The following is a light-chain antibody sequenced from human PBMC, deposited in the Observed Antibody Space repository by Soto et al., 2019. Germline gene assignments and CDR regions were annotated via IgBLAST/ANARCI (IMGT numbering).Light chain of an antibody. CDR3: QQYDNLPPTWT. J-gene: IGKJ1*01. V-gene: IGKV1-33*01. CDR1: QDIATY. Sequence: DIQMTQSPSSLSASVGNRVAITCQASQDIATYLNWYQQKPGKAPNLLIYDASNLETGVPSRFSGGGSGTHFTFTISNLQPEDIATYYCQQYDNLPPTWTFGQWTKVDIK. CDR2: DAS.